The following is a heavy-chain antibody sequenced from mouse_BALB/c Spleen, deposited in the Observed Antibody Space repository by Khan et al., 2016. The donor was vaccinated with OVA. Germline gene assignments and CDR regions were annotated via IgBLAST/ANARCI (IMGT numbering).Heavy chain of an antibody. CDR2: IWGGGGT. J-gene: IGHJ4*01. CDR3: ARAYYRYDGYYAMDY. CDR1: GISLSRYN. Sequence: QLKESGPGLVAPSQSLSTTCTVSGISLSRYNIHWVRQPSGKGLEWLGMIWGGGGTDYNSTLKSRLSISKDNSKSQVFLKMNSLQTDDTAMYYCARAYYRYDGYYAMDYWGQGTSVTVSS. V-gene: IGHV2-6-4*01. D-gene: IGHD2-14*01.